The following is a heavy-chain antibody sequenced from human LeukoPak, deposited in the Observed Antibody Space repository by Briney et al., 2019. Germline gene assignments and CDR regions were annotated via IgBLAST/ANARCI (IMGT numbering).Heavy chain of an antibody. CDR3: ARARVDIVATIRRRGYYFDY. Sequence: PSETLSLTCTVSGGSISSSSYYWGWIRQPPGKGLEWIGSIYYSGSTYYNPSLKSRVTISVDTSKNQFSLKLSSVTAADTAVYYCARARVDIVATIRRRGYYFDYWGQGTLVTVSS. CDR1: GGSISSSSYY. D-gene: IGHD5-12*01. CDR2: IYYSGST. J-gene: IGHJ4*02. V-gene: IGHV4-39*07.